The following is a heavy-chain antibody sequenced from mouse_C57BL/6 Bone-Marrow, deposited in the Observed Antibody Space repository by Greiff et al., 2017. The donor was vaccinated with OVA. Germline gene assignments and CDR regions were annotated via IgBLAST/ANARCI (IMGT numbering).Heavy chain of an antibody. CDR2: IHPSDSDT. D-gene: IGHD2-1*01. CDR1: GYTFTSYW. J-gene: IGHJ3*01. Sequence: VQLQQPGAELVKPGASVKVSCKASGYTFTSYWMHWVKQRPGQGLEWIGRIHPSDSDTNYNQKFKGKATLTVDKSSSTAYMQLSSLTSEDSAVYYCAMGNLSTMVTTGAWFAYWGQGTLVTVSA. V-gene: IGHV1-74*01. CDR3: AMGNLSTMVTTGAWFAY.